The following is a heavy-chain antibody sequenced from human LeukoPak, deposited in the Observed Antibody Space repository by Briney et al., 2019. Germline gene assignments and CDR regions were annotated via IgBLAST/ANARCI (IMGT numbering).Heavy chain of an antibody. CDR2: IKEDGSKK. CDR3: ARVETGDAFDI. CDR1: GFTFNYYW. J-gene: IGHJ3*02. V-gene: IGHV3-7*01. D-gene: IGHD1-14*01. Sequence: GGSLRLSCTASGFTFNYYWMTWVRQTPGKGPEWVANIKEDGSKKYYVDSVKGRFIISRDNDKNSLYLQMNSLRVEDTAVYYCARVETGDAFDIWGQGTMVTVSS.